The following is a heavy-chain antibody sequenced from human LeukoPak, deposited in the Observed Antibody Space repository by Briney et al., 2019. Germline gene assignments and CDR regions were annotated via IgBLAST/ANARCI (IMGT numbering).Heavy chain of an antibody. CDR3: AKDIRGRLAARYFDY. J-gene: IGHJ4*02. D-gene: IGHD6-6*01. Sequence: GGSLRLSCAASGFTFSSDAMSWVRQAPGKGLEWVSAISGSGGSTYYADSVKGRFTISRDNSKNTLYLQMNSLRAEDTAVYYCAKDIRGRLAARYFDYWGQGTLVTVSS. V-gene: IGHV3-23*01. CDR2: ISGSGGST. CDR1: GFTFSSDA.